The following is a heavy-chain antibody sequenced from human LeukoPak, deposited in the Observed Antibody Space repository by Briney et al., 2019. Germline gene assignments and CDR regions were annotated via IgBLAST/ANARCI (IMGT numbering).Heavy chain of an antibody. Sequence: PGGSLRLSCAASGFTVSSNYMTWVRQAPGKGLEWVSVIYSGGSTFYADSVKGRFTISRDNAKNSLYLQMNSLRAEDTAVYYCARRFFDYWGQGTLVTVSS. V-gene: IGHV3-53*01. J-gene: IGHJ4*02. CDR1: GFTVSSNY. CDR3: ARRFFDY. CDR2: IYSGGST.